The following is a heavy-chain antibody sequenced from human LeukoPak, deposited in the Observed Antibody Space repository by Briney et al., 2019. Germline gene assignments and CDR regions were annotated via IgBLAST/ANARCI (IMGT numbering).Heavy chain of an antibody. J-gene: IGHJ4*02. Sequence: QPGGSLRLSCAASGFTFSSYWMHWVRQAPGKGLVWVSRINSDGSSTSYADSVKGRFTISRDNAKNTLYLQMNSLRAEDTAVYYRARSPVITRLFDYWGQGTLVTVSS. V-gene: IGHV3-74*01. CDR1: GFTFSSYW. CDR3: ARSPVITRLFDY. D-gene: IGHD3-22*01. CDR2: INSDGSST.